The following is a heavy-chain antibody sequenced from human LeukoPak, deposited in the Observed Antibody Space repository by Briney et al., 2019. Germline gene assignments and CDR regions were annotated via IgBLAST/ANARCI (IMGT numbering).Heavy chain of an antibody. CDR1: GFTVSSNY. Sequence: GGSLRLSCAASGFTVSSNYMSWVRQAPGKGLEWVSVIYSGGSTYYADSVKGRFTISRDNSKNTLYLQMNSLRAEDTAVYYCARVVEDSSGYPLDYWGQGTLVTVSS. V-gene: IGHV3-53*01. CDR3: ARVVEDSSGYPLDY. CDR2: IYSGGST. D-gene: IGHD3-22*01. J-gene: IGHJ4*02.